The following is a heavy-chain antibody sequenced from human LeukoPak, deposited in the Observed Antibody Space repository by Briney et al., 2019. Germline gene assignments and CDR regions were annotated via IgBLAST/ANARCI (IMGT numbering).Heavy chain of an antibody. Sequence: ASVKVSCKASGYTFTSYGISWVRQAPGQGLEWMGWISAYNGNTNYAQKLQGRVTMTTDTSTSTAYMELRSLRSDDTAVYYCARQSRFKVDFWSGYYTPWGQGTLVTVSS. CDR3: ARQSRFKVDFWSGYYTP. CDR2: ISAYNGNT. CDR1: GYTFTSYG. J-gene: IGHJ5*02. V-gene: IGHV1-18*01. D-gene: IGHD3-3*01.